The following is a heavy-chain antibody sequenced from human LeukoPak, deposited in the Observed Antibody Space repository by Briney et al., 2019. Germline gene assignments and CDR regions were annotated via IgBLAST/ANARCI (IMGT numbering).Heavy chain of an antibody. D-gene: IGHD3-9*01. CDR3: ARHSAYYDILTGYPDY. CDR1: GGSISSGGYS. CDR2: IYYSGST. V-gene: IGHV4-30-2*03. Sequence: PSETLSLTCAVSGGSISSGGYSWSWIRQPPGKGLEWIGYIYYSGSTYYNPSLKSRVTISVDTSKNQFSLKLSSVTAADTAVYYCARHSAYYDILTGYPDYWGQGTLVTVSS. J-gene: IGHJ4*02.